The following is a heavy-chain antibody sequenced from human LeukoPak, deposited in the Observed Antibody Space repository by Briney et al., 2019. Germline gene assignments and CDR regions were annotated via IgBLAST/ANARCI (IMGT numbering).Heavy chain of an antibody. V-gene: IGHV4-39*01. Sequence: SETLSLTCTVSGDSISSSNYYRAWIRQPPGKGLEWIGSIYFSGSTYYNPSLKSRVTISADTSKNQFSLKLSSVTAADTAVYYCASRRGLYWGQGTLVTVSS. D-gene: IGHD6-25*01. CDR2: IYFSGST. CDR1: GDSISSSNYY. CDR3: ASRRGLY. J-gene: IGHJ4*02.